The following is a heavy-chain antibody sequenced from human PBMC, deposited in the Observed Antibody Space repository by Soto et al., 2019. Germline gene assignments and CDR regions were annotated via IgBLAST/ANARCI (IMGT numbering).Heavy chain of an antibody. CDR3: ATDYTVHYCIDF. CDR2: ISSDGNLK. D-gene: IGHD2-15*01. Sequence: GGSLRLSCAASGFTFNSYGFHWVRQAPGKGLEWVTFISSDGNLKYYADSVEGRFTLSRDNSKNTLYLQLNGLRVEDTAVYYCATDYTVHYCIDFWGDGTLFTASP. CDR1: GFTFNSYG. J-gene: IGHJ4*01. V-gene: IGHV3-30-3*01.